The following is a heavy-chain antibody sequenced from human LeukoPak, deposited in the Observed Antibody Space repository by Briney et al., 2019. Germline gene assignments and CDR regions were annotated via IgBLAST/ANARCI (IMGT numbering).Heavy chain of an antibody. Sequence: GGSLRLSCTASRFTFSTYAMSWVRQAPGKGLEWVSSISGSGDTTYYTGSVKGRFTISRDNSKNALYLQMSSLRAEDTAVYYCSKSQRNDQQVVQRIDYWGQGTLVTVSS. V-gene: IGHV3-23*01. CDR1: RFTFSTYA. J-gene: IGHJ4*02. CDR2: ISGSGDTT. CDR3: SKSQRNDQQVVQRIDY. D-gene: IGHD2-2*01.